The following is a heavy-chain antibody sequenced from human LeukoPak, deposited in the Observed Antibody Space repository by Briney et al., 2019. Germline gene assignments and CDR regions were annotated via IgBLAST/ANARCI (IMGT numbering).Heavy chain of an antibody. CDR2: ISWNSGSI. Sequence: PGRSLRLSCAASGFTFDDYAMHWVRQAPGKGLEWVSGISWNSGSIGYADSVKGRFTISRDNAKNSLYLQMNSLRAEDTAVYYCVRDNRSYNFDYWGQGTLVTVSS. J-gene: IGHJ4*02. CDR1: GFTFDDYA. CDR3: VRDNRSYNFDY. V-gene: IGHV3-9*01. D-gene: IGHD1-26*01.